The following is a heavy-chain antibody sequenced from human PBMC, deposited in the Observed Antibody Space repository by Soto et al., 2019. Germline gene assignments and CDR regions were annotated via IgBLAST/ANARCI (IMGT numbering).Heavy chain of an antibody. D-gene: IGHD4-17*01. J-gene: IGHJ4*02. V-gene: IGHV1-18*01. Sequence: QVHLVQSGAEVKKPGASVKVSCKASGYTFTSYGITWVRQAPGQGLEWMGWISAHNGNTDYAQKLQGRVIVTRDTSTSTAYMELRSLISDDTAVYYWARGAYGDYWGQGALVTVSS. CDR1: GYTFTSYG. CDR2: ISAHNGNT. CDR3: ARGAYGDY.